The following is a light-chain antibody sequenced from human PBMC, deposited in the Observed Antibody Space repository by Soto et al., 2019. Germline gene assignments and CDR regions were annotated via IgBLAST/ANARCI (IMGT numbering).Light chain of an antibody. CDR2: EVT. CDR1: SSDVGGYNY. Sequence: QSVLTQPASVSGSPGQSITISCTGTSSDVGGYNYLSWYQQHADKAPKVMIYEVTNRPSGVSNRFSGSKSGNTASLTISGLQAEDEADYFCSSYTTIGTPVFGGGTKLSVL. J-gene: IGLJ3*02. CDR3: SSYTTIGTPV. V-gene: IGLV2-14*01.